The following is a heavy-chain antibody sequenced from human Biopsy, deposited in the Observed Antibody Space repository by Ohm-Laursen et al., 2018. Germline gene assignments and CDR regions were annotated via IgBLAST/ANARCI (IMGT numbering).Heavy chain of an antibody. CDR2: ITHDGSKT. CDR1: GFTFSDYA. J-gene: IGHJ4*02. D-gene: IGHD6-19*01. V-gene: IGHV3-30*18. Sequence: SLRLSCSASGFTFSDYAMHWVHQAPGKGLEWVAIITHDGSKTYYADSVEGRFTISRDQFKSTVYLQLNSLRTEDTAIYYCTKERRGWYSERWGQGTLVTVSS. CDR3: TKERRGWYSER.